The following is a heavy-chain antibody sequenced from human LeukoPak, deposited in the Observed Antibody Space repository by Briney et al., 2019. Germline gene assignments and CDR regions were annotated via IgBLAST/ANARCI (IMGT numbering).Heavy chain of an antibody. J-gene: IGHJ3*02. CDR3: AKDFNFGDYVGAFDI. V-gene: IGHV3-15*01. CDR1: GFTFNNAW. CDR2: IKSRADGGTA. D-gene: IGHD4-17*01. Sequence: PGGSLRLSCAASGFTFNNAWMSWVRQAPGKGLEWVGRIKSRADGGTADYAAPVKGRFTISRDNSKNTLYLQMNSLKPEDTAVYYCAKDFNFGDYVGAFDIWGQGTVATVSS.